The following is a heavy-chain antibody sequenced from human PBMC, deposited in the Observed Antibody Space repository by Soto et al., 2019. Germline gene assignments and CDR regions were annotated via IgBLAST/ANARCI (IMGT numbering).Heavy chain of an antibody. CDR1: GYNFAGYW. D-gene: IGHD3-3*01. J-gene: IGHJ4*02. CDR3: ARGGVSTRNFDD. V-gene: IGHV5-51*01. Sequence: GESLKISCKGSGYNFAGYWIAWVRQMPGKGLELMGIIYPSDSDTRYRPSFQGQVTISADRSISSAYLQWSSLRASDTAMYYCARGGVSTRNFDDWGQGTPVTVFS. CDR2: IYPSDSDT.